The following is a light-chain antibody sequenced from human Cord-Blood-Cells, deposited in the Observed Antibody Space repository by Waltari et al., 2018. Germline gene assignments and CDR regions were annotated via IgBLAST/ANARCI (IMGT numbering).Light chain of an antibody. J-gene: IGKJ4*01. CDR3: QQYNSYPLT. Sequence: EIVLTQSPATLSLSPGERATLSCRASQSVSSYLAWYQQKPGQAPRLLIYDASNRTTGIPARFRGSGSGTKFTLTISSLETEDFATYYCQQYNSYPLTFGGGTKVEIK. CDR2: DAS. V-gene: IGKV3-11*01. CDR1: QSVSSY.